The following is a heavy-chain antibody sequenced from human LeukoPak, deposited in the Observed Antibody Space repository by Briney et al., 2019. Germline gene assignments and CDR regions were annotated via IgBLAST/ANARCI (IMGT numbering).Heavy chain of an antibody. CDR2: ISSSSDYI. J-gene: IGHJ6*02. D-gene: IGHD2-2*01. Sequence: GGSLRLSCAASGFIFSSYSMNWVRQAPGKGLEWVSSISSSSDYIYYADSVKGRFTISRDNAKNSLYLQMSSLRAEDTAVYYCARDRVVPATITYYYYGMDVWGQGTTVTVSS. V-gene: IGHV3-21*01. CDR1: GFIFSSYS. CDR3: ARDRVVPATITYYYYGMDV.